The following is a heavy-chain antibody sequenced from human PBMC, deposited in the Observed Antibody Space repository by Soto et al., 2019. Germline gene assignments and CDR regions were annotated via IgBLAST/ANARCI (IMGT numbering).Heavy chain of an antibody. D-gene: IGHD3-9*01. CDR1: GYTFTSYG. CDR3: ARYYDILTGYYAFDI. Sequence: GASVKVSCKASGYTFTSYGISWVRQAPGQGLEWMGWISAYNGNTNYAQKLQGRVTMTTDTSTSTAYMELRSLRSDDTAVYYCARYYDILTGYYAFDIWGQGTMVTVSS. J-gene: IGHJ3*02. V-gene: IGHV1-18*01. CDR2: ISAYNGNT.